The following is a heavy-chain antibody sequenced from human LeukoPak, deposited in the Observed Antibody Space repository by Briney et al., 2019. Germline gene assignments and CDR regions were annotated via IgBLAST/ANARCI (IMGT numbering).Heavy chain of an antibody. CDR1: GFTLSGSA. V-gene: IGHV3-73*01. CDR2: IRSKANSYAT. Sequence: PGGSLRLSCAASGFTLSGSAMHWVRQASGKGLEWVGRIRSKANSYATAYAASVKGRFTISRDDSKNTAYLQMNSLKTEDTAVYYCTSRPKYYYYMDVWGKGTTVTVSS. J-gene: IGHJ6*03. CDR3: TSRPKYYYYMDV.